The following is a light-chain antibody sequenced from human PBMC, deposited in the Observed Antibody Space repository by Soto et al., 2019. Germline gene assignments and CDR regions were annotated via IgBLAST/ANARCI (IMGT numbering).Light chain of an antibody. Sequence: QAVVTQEPSLTVSPGGTVTLTCGSTTGPVTSANYPNWIQQRPGQSPRGLIHTTTNPHSWTPARFSGSLVGGKAALTLSGAQPEDEADYYCLLYCGAPQVFGGGTKVTVL. CDR2: TTT. CDR3: LLYCGAPQV. J-gene: IGLJ2*01. CDR1: TGPVTSANY. V-gene: IGLV7-43*01.